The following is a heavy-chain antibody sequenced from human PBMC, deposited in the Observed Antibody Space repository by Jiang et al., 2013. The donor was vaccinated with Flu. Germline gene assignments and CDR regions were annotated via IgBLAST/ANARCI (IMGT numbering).Heavy chain of an antibody. CDR1: GYTFTSYA. J-gene: IGHJ6*02. D-gene: IGHD3-10*01. Sequence: SGAEVKKPGASVKVSCKASGYTFTSYAISWVRQAPGQGLEWMGGIIPSFNITNSAQKFQDRVTIIADESTSTAYMELSSLKYEDTAVYYCARGSMTMVRETGGMDVWGQGTTVT. V-gene: IGHV1-69*13. CDR3: ARGSMTMVRETGGMDV. CDR2: IIPSFNIT.